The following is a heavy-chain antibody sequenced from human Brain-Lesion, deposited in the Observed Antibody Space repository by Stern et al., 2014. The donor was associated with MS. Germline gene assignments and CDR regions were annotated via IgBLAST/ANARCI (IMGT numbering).Heavy chain of an antibody. V-gene: IGHV4-61*02. J-gene: IGHJ4*02. CDR1: GGSISSGSDY. Sequence: QVQLVESGPGLVKPSQTLSLTCTVSGGSISSGSDYWSWLRQPVGKGLQWLGRIHPSGSAYYTPSLKSRVTISTDTSKNQFSLELTSATAADTAIYYCASGYRIFDYWGQGILVTVSS. D-gene: IGHD5-18*01. CDR3: ASGYRIFDY. CDR2: IHPSGSA.